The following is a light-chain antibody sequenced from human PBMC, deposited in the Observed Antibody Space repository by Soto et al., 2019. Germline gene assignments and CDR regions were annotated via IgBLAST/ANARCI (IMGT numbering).Light chain of an antibody. CDR2: DVS. CDR3: CSYAGSYTWV. V-gene: IGLV2-11*01. CDR1: SSDVGGYNY. Sequence: QSALTQPRSVSGSPGQSVTISCTGTSSDVGGYNYVSWYQQHPGKAPKLMIYDVSKRPSGVPDRFSVSKSGNTASLTISGLQAEDEADYYCCSYAGSYTWVFGGGTNLTVL. J-gene: IGLJ3*02.